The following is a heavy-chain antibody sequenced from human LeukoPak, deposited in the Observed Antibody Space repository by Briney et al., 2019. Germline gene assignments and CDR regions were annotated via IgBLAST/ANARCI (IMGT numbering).Heavy chain of an antibody. CDR3: ARSISYYVWGSYRQTYYFDY. CDR1: GYTFTGYY. J-gene: IGHJ4*02. D-gene: IGHD3-16*02. V-gene: IGHV1-2*04. CDR2: INPNSGGT. Sequence: ASVKVSCKASGYTFTGYYMHWVRQAPGQGLEWMGWINPNSGGTNYAQKFQGWVTMTRDTSISTAYMELSRLRSDDTAVYYCARSISYYVWGSYRQTYYFDYRGQGTLVTVSS.